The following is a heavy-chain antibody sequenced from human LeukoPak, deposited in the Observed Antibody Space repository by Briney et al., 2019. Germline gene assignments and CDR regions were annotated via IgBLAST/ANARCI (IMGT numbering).Heavy chain of an antibody. Sequence: ASVKVSCKASGYTFPSYFMHWVRQAPGQGLEWMGIIDPTGGSTTYAQKFQGRVTMTRDTSTSTVYMELSSLRSGDTAVYYCARTAARRFDYWGQGTLVTVSS. D-gene: IGHD6-6*01. CDR2: IDPTGGST. CDR3: ARTAARRFDY. J-gene: IGHJ4*02. V-gene: IGHV1-46*01. CDR1: GYTFPSYF.